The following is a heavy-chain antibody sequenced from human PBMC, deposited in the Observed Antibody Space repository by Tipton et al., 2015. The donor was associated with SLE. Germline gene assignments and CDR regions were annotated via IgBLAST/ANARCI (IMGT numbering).Heavy chain of an antibody. V-gene: IGHV4-59*01. J-gene: IGHJ2*01. CDR2: IYYSGGT. CDR3: ARYSLTNWLLDL. CDR1: GGSMSTYY. D-gene: IGHD1-1*01. Sequence: TLSLTCTVSGGSMSTYYWSWIRLPPGKGLEWIGYIYYSGGTSYNPSLNSRVTISVDTSRNQSSLKLTSVTAADSAVYYCARYSLTNWLLDLWGRGTLVTVSS.